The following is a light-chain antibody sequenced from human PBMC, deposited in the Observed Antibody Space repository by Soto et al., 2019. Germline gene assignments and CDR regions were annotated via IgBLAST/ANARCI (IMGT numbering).Light chain of an antibody. J-gene: IGKJ1*01. V-gene: IGKV3-15*01. CDR3: QRYSNWPSTWT. CDR1: QRVSNN. CDR2: DAS. Sequence: EIVMAQSPATLSVSPGERATLSCRASQRVSNNLAWYQQKPGQAPRLLIFDASTRATGIPARFSGFGSGTVLTLSISSLQSEDAASYYCQRYSNWPSTWTFGQATKVEI.